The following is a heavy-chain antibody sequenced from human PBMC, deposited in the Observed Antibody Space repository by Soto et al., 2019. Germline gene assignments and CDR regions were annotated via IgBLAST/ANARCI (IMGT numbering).Heavy chain of an antibody. CDR2: IDPITDIT. CDR1: GDTFTNYY. J-gene: IGHJ4*02. Sequence: QVHLVQSGAEVKKPGASVKVSCKASGDTFTNYYIHWVRQAPGQGLEWMGGIDPITDITVYAQKFQGRVTMTRDTSTSTVYMELRSLTFEDTAIYYCARILNLIGDYWARESWSPSPQ. D-gene: IGHD2-15*01. V-gene: IGHV1-46*03. CDR3: ARILNLIGDY.